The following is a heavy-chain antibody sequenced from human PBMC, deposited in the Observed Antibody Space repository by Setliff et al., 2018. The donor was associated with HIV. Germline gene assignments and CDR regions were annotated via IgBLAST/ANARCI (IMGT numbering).Heavy chain of an antibody. Sequence: PGGSLRLSCAASGFTFSGSAMHWVRQASGKGLEWVGRIRSKAFNYATSYAASVNGRLTISRDDSQNTAYLQMNSLKTEDTAVYYCAMSYTDTSGYLNWGQGTLVTVSS. CDR2: IRSKAFNYAT. J-gene: IGHJ4*02. V-gene: IGHV3-73*01. CDR3: AMSYTDTSGYLN. CDR1: GFTFSGSA. D-gene: IGHD3-22*01.